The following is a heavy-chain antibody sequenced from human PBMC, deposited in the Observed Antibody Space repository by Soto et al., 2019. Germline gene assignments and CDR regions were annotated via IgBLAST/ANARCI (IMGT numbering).Heavy chain of an antibody. CDR2: IIPILGTA. J-gene: IGHJ6*02. Sequence: SVKVSCKASGGTFSSYAISWVRQAPGQGLEWMGGIIPILGTANYAQKFQGRVTITADESTSTAYMELSSLRSEDTAVYYCARGIAARRVRDYYYYGMDVWGQGTTVTVSS. CDR1: GGTFSSYA. D-gene: IGHD6-6*01. CDR3: ARGIAARRVRDYYYYGMDV. V-gene: IGHV1-69*13.